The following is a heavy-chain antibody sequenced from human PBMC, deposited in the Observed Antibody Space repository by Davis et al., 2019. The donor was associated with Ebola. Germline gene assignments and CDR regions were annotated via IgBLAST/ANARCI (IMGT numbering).Heavy chain of an antibody. J-gene: IGHJ4*02. CDR2: ISGSGGST. Sequence: PGGSLRLSCAASGFTFSSYSMNWVRQAPGKGLEWVSAISGSGGSTYYADSVKGRFTISRDNSKNTLYLQMNSLRAEDTAVYYCAKVGMATISYFDYWGQGTLVTVSS. CDR3: AKVGMATISYFDY. V-gene: IGHV3-23*01. D-gene: IGHD5-24*01. CDR1: GFTFSSYS.